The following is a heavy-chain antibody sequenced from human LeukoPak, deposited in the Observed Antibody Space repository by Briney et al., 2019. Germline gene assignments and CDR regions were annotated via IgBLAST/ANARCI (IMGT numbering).Heavy chain of an antibody. Sequence: SETLSLTCAVSGGSISSGGYSWSWIRQPPGKGLEWIGYIYHSGSTYYNPSLKSRVTISVDRSKNQFSLQLNSVTPEDTAVYYCAREWLQGYDSSGQDAFDIWGQGTMVTVSS. CDR2: IYHSGST. CDR1: GGSISSGGYS. J-gene: IGHJ3*02. CDR3: AREWLQGYDSSGQDAFDI. D-gene: IGHD3-22*01. V-gene: IGHV4-30-2*01.